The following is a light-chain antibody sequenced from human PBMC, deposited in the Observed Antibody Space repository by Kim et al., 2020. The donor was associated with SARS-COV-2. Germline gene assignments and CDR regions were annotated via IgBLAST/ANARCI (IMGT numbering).Light chain of an antibody. V-gene: IGKV1-12*01. CDR1: HDISTW. CDR2: SAS. J-gene: IGKJ4*01. CDR3: QQSDSFPLT. Sequence: DIQMTQSPSSVSASVGDRVIITCRASHDISTWLAWYQQKPGKAPKLLIYSASDLEDGTPSRFRGSGSGTDFTLTITTLQPEDFRTYYCQQSDSFPLTFGGGTKVDI.